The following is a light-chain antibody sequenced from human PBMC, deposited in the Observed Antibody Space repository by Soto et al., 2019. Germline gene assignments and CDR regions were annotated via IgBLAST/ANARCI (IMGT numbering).Light chain of an antibody. CDR2: GAS. V-gene: IGKV3-20*01. J-gene: IGKJ5*01. Sequence: EIVLTQSPGTLPLSPGERGTLSCRASQNVSGNYLAWYQQKPGQAPRLLIYGASSRATGIPDRFSGSGSGTDFSLTISRLEPEDFVIYYCQQYGSSPITFGQGTRLESK. CDR1: QNVSGNY. CDR3: QQYGSSPIT.